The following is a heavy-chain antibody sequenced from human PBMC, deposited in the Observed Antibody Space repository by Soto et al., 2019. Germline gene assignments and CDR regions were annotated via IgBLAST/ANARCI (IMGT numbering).Heavy chain of an antibody. CDR3: ARSRYTGSYFFDY. CDR1: GGSISSGDYY. J-gene: IGHJ4*02. V-gene: IGHV4-30-4*01. D-gene: IGHD1-26*01. CDR2: IHSSVST. Sequence: SETLSLTCTVSGGSISSGDYYWSWIRQPPGKGLEWIAYIHSSVSTHYNPSLKSRVTISVGTSKNQFSLKLSSVTAADTAVYYCARSRYTGSYFFDYLCQCLLVT.